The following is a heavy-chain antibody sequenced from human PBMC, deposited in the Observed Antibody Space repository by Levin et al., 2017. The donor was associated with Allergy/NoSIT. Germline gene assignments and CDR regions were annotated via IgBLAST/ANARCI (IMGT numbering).Heavy chain of an antibody. V-gene: IGHV3-15*01. D-gene: IGHD3-9*01. Sequence: GESLKISCAASGFTFSNAWMSWVRQAPGKGLEWVGRIKSKTDGGTTDYAAPVKGRFTISRDDSKNTLYLQMNSLKTEDTAVYYCTTGIQYDILTGYYPYPYWGQGTLVTVSS. CDR1: GFTFSNAW. CDR2: IKSKTDGGTT. J-gene: IGHJ4*02. CDR3: TTGIQYDILTGYYPYPY.